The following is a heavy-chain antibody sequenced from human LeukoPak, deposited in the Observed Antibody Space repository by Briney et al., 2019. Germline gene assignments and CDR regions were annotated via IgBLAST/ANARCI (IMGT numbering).Heavy chain of an antibody. Sequence: ASVKVSCKASGYTFTDYYMHWVRQAPGQGLEWMGWLNPKSGGTNYPQKFQGRVTMTRDTSISTAYMELSRLRSDDTAVYYCARGDCSGGSCYLPEYLQHWGQGTLVTVSS. J-gene: IGHJ1*01. CDR2: LNPKSGGT. D-gene: IGHD2-15*01. CDR3: ARGDCSGGSCYLPEYLQH. V-gene: IGHV1-2*02. CDR1: GYTFTDYY.